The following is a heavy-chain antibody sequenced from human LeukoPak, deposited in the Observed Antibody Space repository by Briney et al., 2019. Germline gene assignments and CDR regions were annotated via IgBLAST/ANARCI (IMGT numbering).Heavy chain of an antibody. D-gene: IGHD1/OR15-1a*01. Sequence: SETLSLTCAVYGGSFSGYYWSWIRQPPGKGLEWIGSIYYSGSTYYNPSLKSRVTISVDTSKNQFFLKLSSVTAADTAVYYCARHDGFMEQDYWGQGTLVTVSS. V-gene: IGHV4-34*01. CDR2: IYYSGST. CDR3: ARHDGFMEQDY. J-gene: IGHJ4*02. CDR1: GGSFSGYY.